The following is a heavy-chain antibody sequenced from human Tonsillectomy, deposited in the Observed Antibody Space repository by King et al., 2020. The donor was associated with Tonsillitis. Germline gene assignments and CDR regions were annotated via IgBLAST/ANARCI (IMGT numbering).Heavy chain of an antibody. J-gene: IGHJ6*03. CDR3: ARESRSYSKYGYYFYYYMDV. CDR1: GGSISSHF. V-gene: IGHV4-59*11. Sequence: VQLQESGPGLVKPSETLSLTCTVSGGSISSHFWSWIRQPPGKGLEWIGYMYYSGSTTYNPSLKSRVTISEDTSKNQLSLKLSSVTAADTAVYYCARESRSYSKYGYYFYYYMDVWGKGTTVTVSS. D-gene: IGHD3-10*01. CDR2: MYYSGST.